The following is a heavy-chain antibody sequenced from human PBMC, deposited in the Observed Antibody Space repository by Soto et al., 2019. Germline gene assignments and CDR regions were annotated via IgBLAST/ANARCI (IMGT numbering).Heavy chain of an antibody. CDR3: AKDSDYGDYGYYYYMDV. D-gene: IGHD4-17*01. V-gene: IGHV3-9*01. J-gene: IGHJ6*03. CDR1: GFTFDDYA. CDR2: ISWNSGSI. Sequence: EVQLVESGGGLVQPGRSLRLSCAASGFTFDDYAMHWVRQAPGKGLEWVPGISWNSGSIGSADSVKGRFTISRDNAKNSLYLQMNSLRAEDTALYYCAKDSDYGDYGYYYYMDVWGKGTTVTVSS.